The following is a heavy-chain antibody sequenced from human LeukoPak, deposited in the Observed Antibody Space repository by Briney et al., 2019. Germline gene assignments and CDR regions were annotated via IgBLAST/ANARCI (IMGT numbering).Heavy chain of an antibody. V-gene: IGHV4-59*01. CDR3: ARAEYSSSSGVFYYYMDV. Sequence: SETLSLTCTVSGGSISSYYWSWIRQPPGKGLDWIGYIHYSGSTNCNPSLKSRVTISVDTSKNQFSLKLSSVTAADTAVYYCARAEYSSSSGVFYYYMDVWGKGTTATVSS. J-gene: IGHJ6*03. D-gene: IGHD6-6*01. CDR2: IHYSGST. CDR1: GGSISSYY.